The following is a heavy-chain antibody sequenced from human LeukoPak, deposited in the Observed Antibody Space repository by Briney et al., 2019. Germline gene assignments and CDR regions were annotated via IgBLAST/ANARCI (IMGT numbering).Heavy chain of an antibody. J-gene: IGHJ4*02. Sequence: GGSLRLSCAASGFTFSSYWMSWVRQAPGKGREWVANIKQDGSEKYYVDSVKGRFTISRDNAKNSLYLQMNSLRAEDTAIYYCARDNYSGSRYFDHWGQGTLVTVS. CDR2: IKQDGSEK. CDR3: ARDNYSGSRYFDH. V-gene: IGHV3-7*01. CDR1: GFTFSSYW. D-gene: IGHD1-26*01.